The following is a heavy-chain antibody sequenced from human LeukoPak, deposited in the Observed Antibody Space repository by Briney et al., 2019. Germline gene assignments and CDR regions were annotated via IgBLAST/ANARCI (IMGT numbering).Heavy chain of an antibody. J-gene: IGHJ4*02. CDR3: ARGFRGPNFDY. CDR2: ISYDVGYK. CDR1: GFTFSSYG. Sequence: GGSLRLSCAASGFTFSSYGIHWVRQAPGKGLEWVAVISYDVGYKYYADSVKGRFTISRDNSKNTVYLQMNSLRAEDTAVYYCARGFRGPNFDYWGQGTLVTVSS. V-gene: IGHV3-30*03. D-gene: IGHD3-10*01.